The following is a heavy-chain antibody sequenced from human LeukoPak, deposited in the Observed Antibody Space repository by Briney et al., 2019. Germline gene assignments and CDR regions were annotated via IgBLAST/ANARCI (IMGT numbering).Heavy chain of an antibody. V-gene: IGHV4-39*01. CDR2: IYYSGST. CDR1: GGSISSSSYY. D-gene: IGHD2-15*01. Sequence: SETLSLTCTVSGGSISSSSYYWGWIRQPPGKGLEWIGSIYYSGSTYYNPSLKSRVTISVDTSKNQFSLKLSSVTAADTAVYYCARHVRYCSGGSCYGPDCFDYWGQGTLVTVSS. CDR3: ARHVRYCSGGSCYGPDCFDY. J-gene: IGHJ4*02.